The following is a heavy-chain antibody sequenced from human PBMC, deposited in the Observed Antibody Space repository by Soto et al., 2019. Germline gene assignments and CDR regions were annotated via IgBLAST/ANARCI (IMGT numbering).Heavy chain of an antibody. V-gene: IGHV3-74*01. CDR1: GFTFSSYW. Sequence: GGSLRLSCASSGFTFSSYWMHWVRQAPGKGLVWVSRINSDGSSTSYADSVKGRFTISRDNAKNTLYLQMNSLRAEDTAVCYCARDRQVVGMDVWGQGTTVTVSS. CDR3: ARDRQVVGMDV. CDR2: INSDGSST. J-gene: IGHJ6*02. D-gene: IGHD2-15*01.